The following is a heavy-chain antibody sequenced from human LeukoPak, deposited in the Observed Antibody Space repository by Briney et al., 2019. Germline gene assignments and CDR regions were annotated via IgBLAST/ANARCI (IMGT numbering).Heavy chain of an antibody. CDR1: GGSISSYY. CDR3: ASTYYDFWSGYYTPRAVFDY. J-gene: IGHJ4*02. D-gene: IGHD3-3*01. V-gene: IGHV4-59*08. Sequence: PSETLSLTCTVSGGSISSYYWSWIRQPPGKGLEWIGYIYYSGSTNYNPSLKSRVTISVDTSKNQFSLKLSSVTAADTAVYYCASTYYDFWSGYYTPRAVFDYWSQGTLVTVSS. CDR2: IYYSGST.